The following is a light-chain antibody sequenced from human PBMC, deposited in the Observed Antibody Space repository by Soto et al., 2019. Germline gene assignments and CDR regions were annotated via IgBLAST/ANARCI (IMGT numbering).Light chain of an antibody. CDR2: YDS. CDR3: QVWEATGDQVV. CDR1: NVGSRS. V-gene: IGLV3-21*01. Sequence: VLTQPPSVSVAPGETARISCGGNNVGSRSVHWYQQKPGQAPFLVIYYDSDRPSGIPERFSGSNSGNTATLIISRVEAGDEADYYCQVWEATGDQVVFGGGTKVTVL. J-gene: IGLJ2*01.